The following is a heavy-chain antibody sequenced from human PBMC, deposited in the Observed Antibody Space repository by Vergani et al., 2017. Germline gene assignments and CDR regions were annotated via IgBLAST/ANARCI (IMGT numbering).Heavy chain of an antibody. Sequence: QVQLQESGPGLVKPPGTLSLTCAVSGGSISSSNWWSWVRQPPGKGLEWIGEIYHSGSTNYNPSLKSRVTISVDKSKNQFSLKLSSVTAADTAVYYCARKYYYGSGSYYHGGWFDPWGQASLLTVPS. J-gene: IGHJ5*02. CDR1: GGSISSSNW. D-gene: IGHD3-10*01. V-gene: IGHV4-4*03. CDR3: ARKYYYGSGSYYHGGWFDP. CDR2: IYHSGST.